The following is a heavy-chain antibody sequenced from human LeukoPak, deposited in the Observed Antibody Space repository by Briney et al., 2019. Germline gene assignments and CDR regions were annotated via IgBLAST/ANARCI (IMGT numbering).Heavy chain of an antibody. D-gene: IGHD1-26*01. J-gene: IGHJ4*02. V-gene: IGHV3-20*04. CDR1: GFTFDDYG. CDR3: ARCGGQKWELLNYFDY. Sequence: GSLILSCAASGFTFDDYGMSWVRQAPGKGLEWVSGINWNGGSTGYADSVKGRFTISRDNAKNSLYLQMNSLRAEDTALYYCARCGGQKWELLNYFDYWGQGTLVTVSS. CDR2: INWNGGST.